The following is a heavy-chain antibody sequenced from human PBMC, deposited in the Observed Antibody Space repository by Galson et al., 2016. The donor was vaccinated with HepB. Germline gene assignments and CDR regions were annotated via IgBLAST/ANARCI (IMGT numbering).Heavy chain of an antibody. J-gene: IGHJ5*02. Sequence: SETLSLTCTVSGDSISSYYWSWIRQTPGKGLEWIGYIYYTGSTKYNPSLKSRVTISVDASENQFSLKLSSVTAADTAVYYCARVRGQPTWFDPWGQGILVTLSS. V-gene: IGHV4-59*01. CDR1: GDSISSYY. CDR2: IYYTGST. D-gene: IGHD3-10*01. CDR3: ARVRGQPTWFDP.